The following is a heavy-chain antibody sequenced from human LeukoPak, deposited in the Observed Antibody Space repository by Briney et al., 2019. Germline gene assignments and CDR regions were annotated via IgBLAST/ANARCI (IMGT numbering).Heavy chain of an antibody. CDR1: RYTFTGYY. Sequence: ASVKVSCKASRYTFTGYYMHWVRQAPGQGLEWMGWINPNSGGTNYAQRFQGRVTMTRDTSISTAYMQLSRLSSDDTAVYYCARVDDRGHYYDGSGPRKLFDYWGQGTLVTVSS. J-gene: IGHJ4*02. V-gene: IGHV1-2*02. CDR2: INPNSGGT. D-gene: IGHD3-22*01. CDR3: ARVDDRGHYYDGSGPRKLFDY.